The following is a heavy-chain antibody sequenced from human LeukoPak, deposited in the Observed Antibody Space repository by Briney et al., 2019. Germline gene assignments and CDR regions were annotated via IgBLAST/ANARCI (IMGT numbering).Heavy chain of an antibody. Sequence: SETLSLTCTVSGGSISSYYWSWIRQPPGKRLEWIGYIYYSGSTNYNPSLKSRVTISVDTSKNQFSLKLSSVTAADTAVYYCARDSSGIAAPIPFDYWGQGTLVTVSS. CDR3: ARDSSGIAAPIPFDY. CDR2: IYYSGST. J-gene: IGHJ4*02. CDR1: GGSISSYY. V-gene: IGHV4-59*12. D-gene: IGHD6-6*01.